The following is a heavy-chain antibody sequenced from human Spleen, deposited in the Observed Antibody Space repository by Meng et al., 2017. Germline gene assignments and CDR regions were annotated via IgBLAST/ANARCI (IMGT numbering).Heavy chain of an antibody. CDR1: GFTFSNAY. J-gene: IGHJ3*02. CDR2: IKSKTDGGTT. V-gene: IGHV3-15*01. Sequence: GGSLRLSCEGSGFTFSNAYMTWVRQVPGKRLEWVGRIKSKTDGGTTDYAAPVKGRFTISRDDSKNTLYLQMNSLKTEDTAVYYCTTDPRKIIPAAKGAGDAFDIWGQGTMVTVSS. CDR3: TTDPRKIIPAAKGAGDAFDI. D-gene: IGHD2-2*01.